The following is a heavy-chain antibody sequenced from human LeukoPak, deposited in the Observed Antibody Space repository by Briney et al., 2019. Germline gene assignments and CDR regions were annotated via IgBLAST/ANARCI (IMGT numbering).Heavy chain of an antibody. D-gene: IGHD2-21*02. CDR1: GFTFSSYA. J-gene: IGHJ4*02. Sequence: GGSLRLSCPASGFTFSSYAMSWVRQAPGKGLEWVSAISGSGGSTYYADSVKGRFTISRDNSKNTLYLQMNSLRAEDTAVYYCAKETRVVVTAIYYFDYWGQGTLVTVSS. CDR3: AKETRVVVTAIYYFDY. CDR2: ISGSGGST. V-gene: IGHV3-23*01.